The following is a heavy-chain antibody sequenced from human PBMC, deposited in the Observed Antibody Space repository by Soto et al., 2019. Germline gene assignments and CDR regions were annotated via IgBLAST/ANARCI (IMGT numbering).Heavy chain of an antibody. D-gene: IGHD6-19*01. CDR1: GDSVSSNSAA. V-gene: IGHV6-1*01. Sequence: SQTLSLTCAISGDSVSSNSAAWNWIRQSPSRGLEWLGRTYYRSKWYNDYAVSVKSRITINPDTSKNQFSLQLNSVTPEDTAVYYCAREPYSSGRHYYYYYYGMDVWGQGTTVTVSS. CDR3: AREPYSSGRHYYYYYYGMDV. CDR2: TYYRSKWYN. J-gene: IGHJ6*02.